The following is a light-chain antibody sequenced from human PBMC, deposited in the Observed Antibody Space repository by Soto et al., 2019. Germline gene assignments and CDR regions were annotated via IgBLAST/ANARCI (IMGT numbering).Light chain of an antibody. V-gene: IGKV3-20*01. CDR1: QSFRSSY. CDR3: QQYGSSPGFT. J-gene: IGKJ4*01. Sequence: EIVLTQSPGTLSLSPGERATLSCRASQSFRSSYLAWYQQRPGQAPRLLIYAASSRATGIPDRFSGSGSGTDFTLTISRLEPEDYAVYYCQQYGSSPGFTFGEGTKVEIK. CDR2: AAS.